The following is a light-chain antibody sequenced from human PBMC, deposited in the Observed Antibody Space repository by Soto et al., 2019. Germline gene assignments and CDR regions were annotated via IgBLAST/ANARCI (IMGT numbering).Light chain of an antibody. CDR1: SNNY. CDR3: CSYSGTYTEVV. CDR2: DVT. Sequence: QSVLTQPRSVSGSPGQSVTISCTGISNNYVSWYQQHPGKVPKVIVYDVTLRPSGVSDRFSGSRSGNTASLAISGLRAEDEADYYCCSYSGTYTEVVFDGGTKVTVL. V-gene: IGLV2-11*01. J-gene: IGLJ2*01.